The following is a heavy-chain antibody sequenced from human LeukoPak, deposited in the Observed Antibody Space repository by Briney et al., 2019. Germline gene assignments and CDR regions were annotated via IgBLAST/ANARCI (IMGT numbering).Heavy chain of an antibody. CDR2: ISYDGSNK. D-gene: IGHD2-8*01. CDR1: GFTFSSYA. J-gene: IGHJ4*02. CDR3: ARPLVRTRYYFDY. Sequence: GGSLRPSCAASGFTFSSYAMHWVRQAPGKGLEWVAVISYDGSNKYYADSVEGRFTISRDNSKNTLYLQMNSLRAEDTAVYYCARPLVRTRYYFDYWGQGTLVTVSS. V-gene: IGHV3-30-3*01.